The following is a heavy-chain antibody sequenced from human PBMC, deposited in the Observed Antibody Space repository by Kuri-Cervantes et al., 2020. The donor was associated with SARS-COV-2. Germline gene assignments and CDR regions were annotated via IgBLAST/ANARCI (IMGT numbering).Heavy chain of an antibody. CDR2: INSDGSSK. D-gene: IGHD3-9*01. CDR3: ARDILVLGHNWFDP. Sequence: GGSLRLSWAASGFTFSSYWMHWVRQAPGKGLVWVSRINSDGSSKSYADSVKGRFTISRDNAKNTLYLQMNSLRAEDTAVYYCARDILVLGHNWFDPWGQGTLVTVSS. V-gene: IGHV3-74*01. CDR1: GFTFSSYW. J-gene: IGHJ5*02.